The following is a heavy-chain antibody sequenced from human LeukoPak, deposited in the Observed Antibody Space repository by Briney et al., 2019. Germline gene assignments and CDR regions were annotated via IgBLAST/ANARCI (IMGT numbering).Heavy chain of an antibody. V-gene: IGHV5-51*01. D-gene: IGHD5-12*01. CDR2: IYPGDSDT. CDR1: GYSFTSYW. CDR3: ARYSGYEGGDHDFDY. J-gene: IGHJ4*02. Sequence: GESLKISCKGSGYSFTSYWIGWVRQMPGKGLEWMGIIYPGDSDTRYSPSFQGQVTISADTSISTAYLQWSSLKASDTAMYYCARYSGYEGGDHDFDYWGQGTLVTVSS.